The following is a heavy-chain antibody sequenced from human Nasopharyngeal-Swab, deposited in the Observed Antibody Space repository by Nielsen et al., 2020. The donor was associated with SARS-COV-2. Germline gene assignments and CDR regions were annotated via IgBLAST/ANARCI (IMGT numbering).Heavy chain of an antibody. D-gene: IGHD3-10*01. CDR3: ARAKVGEARPHPVASVRYMDV. J-gene: IGHJ6*03. CDR2: INHSGST. Sequence: WIRQPPGKGLEWIGEINHSGSTNYNPSLKSRVTISVDTSKNQFSLKLSSVTAADTAVYYCARAKVGEARPHPVASVRYMDVWGKGTTVTVSS. V-gene: IGHV4-34*01.